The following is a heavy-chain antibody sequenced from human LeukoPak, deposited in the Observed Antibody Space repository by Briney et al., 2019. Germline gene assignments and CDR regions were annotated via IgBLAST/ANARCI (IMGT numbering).Heavy chain of an antibody. V-gene: IGHV7-4-1*02. CDR1: GYTFTIYA. CDR3: ARADPWLDVDY. J-gene: IGHJ4*02. D-gene: IGHD6-19*01. CDR2: INTNTGNP. Sequence: AASVKVSCKTSGYTFTIYATTWVRQAPGQGPEWMGWINTNTGNPTYAQGFTGRFVFSLDTSVSTAYLQISSLKAEDTAVYYCARADPWLDVDYWGQGTLVTVSS.